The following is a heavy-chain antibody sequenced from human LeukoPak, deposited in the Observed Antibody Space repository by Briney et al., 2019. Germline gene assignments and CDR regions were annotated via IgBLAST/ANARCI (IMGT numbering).Heavy chain of an antibody. V-gene: IGHV3-21*01. CDR3: ARVWSWRELLGGYYYYGMDV. CDR2: ISSSSSYI. CDR1: GFTFSSYS. Sequence: GGSLRLSCAASGFTFSSYSMNWVRQAPGKGLEWVSSISSSSSYIYYADSVKGRFTISRDNAKNSLYLQMNSLRAEDTAVYYCARVWSWRELLGGYYYYGMDVWGQGTTVTVSS. J-gene: IGHJ6*02. D-gene: IGHD3-3*01.